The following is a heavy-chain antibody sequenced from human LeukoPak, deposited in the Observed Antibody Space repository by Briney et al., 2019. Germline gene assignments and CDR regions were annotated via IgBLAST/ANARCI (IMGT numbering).Heavy chain of an antibody. D-gene: IGHD2-2*02. CDR3: AKDQKPLRQLLYMGTGGFDP. J-gene: IGHJ5*02. CDR1: GFTFSSYA. Sequence: PGGSLRLSCAASGFTFSSYAMSWVRQAPGKGLEWVSAISGSGGSTYYADSVKGRFTISRDNSKNTLYLQMDSLRAEDTAVYYCAKDQKPLRQLLYMGTGGFDPWGQGTLVTVSS. CDR2: ISGSGGST. V-gene: IGHV3-23*01.